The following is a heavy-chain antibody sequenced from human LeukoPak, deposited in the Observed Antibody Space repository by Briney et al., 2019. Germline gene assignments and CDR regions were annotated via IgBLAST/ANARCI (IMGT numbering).Heavy chain of an antibody. CDR2: INHNGNVN. J-gene: IGHJ6*02. V-gene: IGHV3-7*03. CDR3: ARGGGLDV. CDR1: VFTFSSDC. Sequence: GGSLRLSCAASVFTFSSDCMSWARQAPGKGLEWVASINHNGNVNYYVDSVKGRFTTSRDNAKNSLYLQMSNLRAEDTAVYFCARGGGLDVWGQGATVTVSS. D-gene: IGHD3-16*01.